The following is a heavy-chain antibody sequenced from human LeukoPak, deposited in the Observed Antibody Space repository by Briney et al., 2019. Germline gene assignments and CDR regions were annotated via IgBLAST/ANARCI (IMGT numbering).Heavy chain of an antibody. D-gene: IGHD1-26*01. CDR1: GFTFSSYA. CDR3: AKDRARGGATDFDY. J-gene: IGHJ4*02. V-gene: IGHV3-23*01. CDR2: ISGGGDST. Sequence: QTGGSLRLSCAAPGFTFSSYAMSWVRQAPGKGLEWVSAISGGGDSTYYADSVKGRFTISRDNSKNTLSLQMNSLRAEDTAVYYCAKDRARGGATDFDYWGQGTLVTVSS.